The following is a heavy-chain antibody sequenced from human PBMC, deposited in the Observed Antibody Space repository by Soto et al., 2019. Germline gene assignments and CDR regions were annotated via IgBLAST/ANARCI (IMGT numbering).Heavy chain of an antibody. D-gene: IGHD1-26*01. Sequence: QVQLVESGGGVVQPGRSLRLSCAASGFSFSSYGLHWVRQAPGKGLEWVAAISYDGSNEYYADSVKGRFTISRDNSKNTLYLQMNSLXAEDTAVYYCAKXXYSGSYFSDYWGQGTLVTVSS. J-gene: IGHJ4*02. CDR1: GFSFSSYG. CDR2: ISYDGSNE. CDR3: AKXXYSGSYFSDY. V-gene: IGHV3-30*18.